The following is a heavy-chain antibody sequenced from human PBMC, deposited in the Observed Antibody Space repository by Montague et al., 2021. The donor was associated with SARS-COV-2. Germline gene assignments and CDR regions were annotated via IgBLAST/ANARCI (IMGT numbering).Heavy chain of an antibody. V-gene: IGHV4-39*01. D-gene: IGHD6-19*01. CDR2: IYCSGST. CDR3: ATTGGPTTVAGPFDY. CDR1: GGSISSGGYY. Sequence: SETLSLTCTVSGGSISSGGYYWDWIRQPPGMGLEWIGTIYCSGSTDYNPSLKSRVTISVDTSRNQFSLKVSSVTAADTAVYYCATTGGPTTVAGPFDYWGQGTPVTVSS. J-gene: IGHJ4*02.